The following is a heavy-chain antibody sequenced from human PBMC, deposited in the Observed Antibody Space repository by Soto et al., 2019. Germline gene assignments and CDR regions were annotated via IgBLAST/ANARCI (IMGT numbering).Heavy chain of an antibody. CDR1: GFTFSTYA. V-gene: IGHV3-23*01. CDR3: AKDFGYSGYGSFDY. CDR2: ISGTGSNT. J-gene: IGHJ4*02. Sequence: GGSLRLSCAASGFTFSTYAMTWVRQTPGKGLDLVSSISGTGSNTYYADSVKGRFTISRDNSKNTLSLQMNSLRAEDTAVYYCAKDFGYSGYGSFDYWGQGTLVTVSS. D-gene: IGHD5-12*01.